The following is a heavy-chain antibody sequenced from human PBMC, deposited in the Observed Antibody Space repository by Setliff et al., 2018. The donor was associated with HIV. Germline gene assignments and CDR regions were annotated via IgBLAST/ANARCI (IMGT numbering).Heavy chain of an antibody. CDR1: GGSTTSGGYY. J-gene: IGHJ5*02. CDR3: AKRTFGSGRLDP. Sequence: SETLSLTCSVSGGSTTSGGYYWSWIRQPPGKGLEWIGTIYYSGSTNYNPSLKSRVTMSVGTSKNQFSLNLNSVTATDTAVYYCAKRTFGSGRLDPWGQGTLVTVSS. CDR2: IYYSGST. V-gene: IGHV4-39*07. D-gene: IGHD3-16*01.